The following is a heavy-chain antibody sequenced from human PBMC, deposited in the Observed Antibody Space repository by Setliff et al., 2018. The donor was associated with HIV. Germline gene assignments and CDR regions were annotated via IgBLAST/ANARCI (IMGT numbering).Heavy chain of an antibody. CDR1: GGTFTSYA. J-gene: IGHJ4*02. D-gene: IGHD5-12*01. V-gene: IGHV1-2*02. CDR3: ARGKTWLRFLDY. CDR2: IYPNTGGT. Sequence: ASVKVSCKASGGTFTSYAMHWVRQAPGQGLEWMGWIYPNTGGTNYAQKFQGRVTVTMDTSTSTAYMELRSLKSDDTAVYYCARGKTWLRFLDYWGQGTLVTVSS.